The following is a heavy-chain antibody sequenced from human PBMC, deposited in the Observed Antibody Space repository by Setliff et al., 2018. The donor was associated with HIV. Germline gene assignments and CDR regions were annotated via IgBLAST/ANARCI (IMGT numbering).Heavy chain of an antibody. J-gene: IGHJ4*02. CDR3: ARGIAAAPMRPYYFDY. CDR1: GGSISSGGYY. Sequence: TSETLSLTCTVSGGSISSGGYYWSWIRQHPGKGLEWIGYIYYSGSTYYNPSLKSLVTISVDTSKNQFSLKLSSVTAADTAVYYCARGIAAAPMRPYYFDYWGQGTLVTVSS. CDR2: IYYSGST. V-gene: IGHV4-31*01. D-gene: IGHD6-13*01.